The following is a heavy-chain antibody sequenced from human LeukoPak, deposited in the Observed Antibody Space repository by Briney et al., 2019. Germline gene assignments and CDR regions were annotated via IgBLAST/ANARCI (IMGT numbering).Heavy chain of an antibody. CDR3: AREETVTTPIFDY. CDR1: GFTFSSYA. V-gene: IGHV3-30*04. CDR2: ISYDGSNK. D-gene: IGHD4-17*01. Sequence: GGSLRLSCAASGFTFSSYAMHWVRQAPGKGLEWVAVISYDGSNKYYADSVKGRFTISRDNSKNTLYLQMNSLRAEDTAVYYCAREETVTTPIFDYWGQGTLVTVSS. J-gene: IGHJ4*02.